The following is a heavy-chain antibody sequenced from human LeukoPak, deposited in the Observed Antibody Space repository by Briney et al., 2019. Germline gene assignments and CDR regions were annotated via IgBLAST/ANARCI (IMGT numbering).Heavy chain of an antibody. CDR1: GFTFDDYA. J-gene: IGHJ5*02. CDR2: ISWNSGSI. D-gene: IGHD4-23*01. Sequence: SLRLSCAASGFTFDDYAMHWVRQAPGKGLEWGSGISWNSGSIGYADSVKGRFTISRDNAKNSLYLQMNSLRAEDTALYYCAKDPVDDYGGNRWFDPWGQGTLVTVSS. CDR3: AKDPVDDYGGNRWFDP. V-gene: IGHV3-9*01.